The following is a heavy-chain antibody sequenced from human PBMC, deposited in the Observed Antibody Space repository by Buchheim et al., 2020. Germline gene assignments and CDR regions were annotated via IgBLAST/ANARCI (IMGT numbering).Heavy chain of an antibody. V-gene: IGHV4-61*02. CDR3: AREGITIARGAFDI. J-gene: IGHJ3*02. D-gene: IGHD3-10*01. CDR1: GGSINSSSYY. CDR2: TYISGST. Sequence: QVQLQESGPGLVAPSQTLSLTCNVSGGSINSSSYYWNWIRQPAGKGLEWIGRTYISGSTHYNPSLKSRVTISGDTSKHQFSLKLSSVTAADTAVYYCAREGITIARGAFDIWGQGT.